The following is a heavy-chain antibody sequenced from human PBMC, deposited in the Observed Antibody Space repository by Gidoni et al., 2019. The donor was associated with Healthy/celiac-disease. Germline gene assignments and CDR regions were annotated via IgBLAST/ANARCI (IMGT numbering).Heavy chain of an antibody. CDR3: ASAPGYSYGKPQYAFDI. Sequence: QVQLQESGPGLVKPSETLSLTCPVPGGSISSYYWSWIRQPPGKGLEWIGYIYYSGSTNYNPSLKSRVTISVDTSKNQFSLKLSSVTAADTAVYYCASAPGYSYGKPQYAFDIWGQGTMVTVSS. V-gene: IGHV4-59*01. CDR1: GGSISSYY. D-gene: IGHD5-18*01. J-gene: IGHJ3*02. CDR2: IYYSGST.